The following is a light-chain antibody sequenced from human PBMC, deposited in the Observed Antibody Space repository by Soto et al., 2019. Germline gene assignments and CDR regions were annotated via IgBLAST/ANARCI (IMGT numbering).Light chain of an antibody. Sequence: QSVLTQPPSVSGAPGQRVTISCTGSSSNIGAGYDVHWYQQLPGTAPKLLIYGNSNRPSGVPDRFSGSKSGTSASLAITGLQAEDEAHYYCRSYDSSLSGSVFGGGTKLTVL. CDR3: RSYDSSLSGSV. CDR2: GNS. J-gene: IGLJ3*02. CDR1: SSNIGAGYD. V-gene: IGLV1-40*01.